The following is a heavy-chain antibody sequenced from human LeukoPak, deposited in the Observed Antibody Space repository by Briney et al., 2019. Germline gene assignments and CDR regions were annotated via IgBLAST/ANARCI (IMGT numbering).Heavy chain of an antibody. Sequence: GGSLRLSCAASGFTFSSYAMSWVRQAPGKGLEWVSAISGSGGSTYYADSVKGRFTISRDNSKNTLYLQMNSLRAEDTAVYYCAKDRADAYCSSTSCYSAFDIWGQGTMVTVSS. V-gene: IGHV3-23*01. CDR1: GFTFSSYA. CDR3: AKDRADAYCSSTSCYSAFDI. D-gene: IGHD2-2*01. CDR2: ISGSGGST. J-gene: IGHJ3*02.